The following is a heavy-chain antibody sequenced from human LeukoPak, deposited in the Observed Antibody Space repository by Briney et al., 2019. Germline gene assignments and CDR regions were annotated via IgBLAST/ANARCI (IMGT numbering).Heavy chain of an antibody. CDR2: IRYDGSDK. J-gene: IGHJ4*02. V-gene: IGHV3-30*02. Sequence: GGSLRLSCAASGFIFSDYGMHWVRQAPGKGLEWMAFIRYDGSDKYYADSVKGRFTNSRDDSKNTLYLQMNSLRPEDTAVYYCAKLYGSGTSYHPLDYWGQGTLVTVSS. CDR1: GFIFSDYG. CDR3: AKLYGSGTSYHPLDY. D-gene: IGHD3-10*01.